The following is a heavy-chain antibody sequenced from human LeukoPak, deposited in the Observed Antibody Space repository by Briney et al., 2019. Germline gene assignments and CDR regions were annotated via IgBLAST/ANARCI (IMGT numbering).Heavy chain of an antibody. CDR3: ARHTRYSSGWHTNYYYMDV. V-gene: IGHV4-34*01. Sequence: SETLSLTCAVYGGSFSGYYWSWIRQPPGKGLEWIGGINHSGSTNYNPSLKSRVTMSVDTSKNQFSLKLSSVTAADTAVYYCARHTRYSSGWHTNYYYMDVWGKGTTVTVSS. CDR2: INHSGST. D-gene: IGHD6-19*01. CDR1: GGSFSGYY. J-gene: IGHJ6*03.